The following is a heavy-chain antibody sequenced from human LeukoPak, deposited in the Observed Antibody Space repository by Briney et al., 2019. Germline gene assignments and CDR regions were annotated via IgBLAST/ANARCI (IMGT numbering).Heavy chain of an antibody. CDR2: IKSKTDGGTT. V-gene: IGHV3-15*01. CDR1: GFTFSNAW. Sequence: PGGSLRLSCAASGFTFSNAWMSWVRQAPGKGLEWVGRIKSKTDGGTTDYAAPVKGRFTISRDDSKNTLYLQMNSLKTEDTAVYYCTTDGGYNSGWYFDYWGQGTLVTVSS. D-gene: IGHD6-19*01. CDR3: TTDGGYNSGWYFDY. J-gene: IGHJ4*02.